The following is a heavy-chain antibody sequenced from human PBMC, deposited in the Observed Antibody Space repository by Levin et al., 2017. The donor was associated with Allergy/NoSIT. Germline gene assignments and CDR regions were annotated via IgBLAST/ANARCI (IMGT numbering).Heavy chain of an antibody. Sequence: PGGSLRLSCAASGFTFSSYAMHWVRQAPGKGLEWVAVISYDGSNKYYADSVKGRFTISRDNSKNTLYLQMNSLRAEDTAVYYCARDAVTIFGVVITHFDYWGQGTLVTVSS. CDR2: ISYDGSNK. CDR3: ARDAVTIFGVVITHFDY. CDR1: GFTFSSYA. D-gene: IGHD3-3*01. J-gene: IGHJ4*02. V-gene: IGHV3-30*04.